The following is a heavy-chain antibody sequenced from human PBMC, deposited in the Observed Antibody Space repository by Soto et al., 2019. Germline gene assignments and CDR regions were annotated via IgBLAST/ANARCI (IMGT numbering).Heavy chain of an antibody. CDR1: GFTFSSYA. CDR3: ARDQRGYYYDSSGYTPFDY. D-gene: IGHD3-22*01. Sequence: PGGSLRLSCAASGFTFSSYAMHWVRQAPGKGLEWVAVISYDGSNKYYADSVKGRFTISRDNSKNTLYLQMNSLRAEDTAVYYCARDQRGYYYDSSGYTPFDYWGQGTLVTVSS. J-gene: IGHJ4*02. CDR2: ISYDGSNK. V-gene: IGHV3-30-3*01.